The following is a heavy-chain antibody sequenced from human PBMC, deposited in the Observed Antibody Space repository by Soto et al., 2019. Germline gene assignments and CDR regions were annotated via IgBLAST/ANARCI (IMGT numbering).Heavy chain of an antibody. J-gene: IGHJ5*02. Sequence: LKTSETLSLTCDISGEYFSANYWSWIRQTPGKGLEWLGEINHAGTTDYNPSVEDRIIISADASKNQFSLKLTSVTAMDTAVYYCATGGLFSSWGQGTLVTSP. D-gene: IGHD3-3*01. CDR3: ATGGLFSS. V-gene: IGHV4-34*01. CDR1: GEYFSANY. CDR2: INHAGTT.